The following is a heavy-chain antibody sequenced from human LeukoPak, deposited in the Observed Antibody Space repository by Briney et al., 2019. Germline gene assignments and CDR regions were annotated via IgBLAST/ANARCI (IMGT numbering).Heavy chain of an antibody. Sequence: MPGGSLRLSCAASGFTFSSYSMNWVRQAPGKGLEGVSSISSSSSYIYYADSVKGRFTISRDNAKNSLYPQINSPRAEDTAVYYCARDRDGYDFDYWGQGTLVTVSS. CDR3: ARDRDGYDFDY. V-gene: IGHV3-21*01. CDR2: ISSSSSYI. CDR1: GFTFSSYS. D-gene: IGHD5-12*01. J-gene: IGHJ4*02.